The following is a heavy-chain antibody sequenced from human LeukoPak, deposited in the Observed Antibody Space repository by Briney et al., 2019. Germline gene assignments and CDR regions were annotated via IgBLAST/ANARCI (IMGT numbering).Heavy chain of an antibody. D-gene: IGHD6-19*01. J-gene: IGHJ4*02. CDR3: AKRSGWVDY. CDR1: GFTFSDYY. V-gene: IGHV3-11*01. CDR2: MSSSGSTI. Sequence: GGSLRLSCAASGFTFSDYYMSRTRQAPGKGLEWVSYMSSSGSTIFYADSVKGRFTVSRDNAKNSLYLQMNSLRAEDTAVYYCAKRSGWVDYWGQGTLVTVSS.